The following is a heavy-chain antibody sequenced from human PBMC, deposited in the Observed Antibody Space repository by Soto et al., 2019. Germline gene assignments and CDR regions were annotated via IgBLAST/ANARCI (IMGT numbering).Heavy chain of an antibody. D-gene: IGHD3-16*01. V-gene: IGHV3-7*01. J-gene: IGHJ4*02. CDR2: VKEDGSEL. CDR1: GFNVMSYW. CDR3: ARDIGFDYVN. Sequence: GSLRLSCAVSGFNVMSYWMSWVRQAPGKGLEWVASVKEDGSELYYLHSVRGRFSISRDSAGNALHLTMNYLSAEDTGVYFCARDIGFDYVNWGQGIPVTVSS.